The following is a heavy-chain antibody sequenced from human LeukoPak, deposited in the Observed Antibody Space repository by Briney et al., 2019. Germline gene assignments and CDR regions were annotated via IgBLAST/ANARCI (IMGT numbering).Heavy chain of an antibody. D-gene: IGHD3-22*01. Sequence: GGSLRLSCAASGFTFSSYSMNWVRQAPGKGLEWVSSISSSSSYIYYADSVKGRFTISRDNAKNSLYLQMNSLRAEDTAVYYCARDPTYYYDSSGSDYWGQGTLVTVSS. CDR3: ARDPTYYYDSSGSDY. CDR1: GFTFSSYS. V-gene: IGHV3-21*01. CDR2: ISSSSSYI. J-gene: IGHJ4*02.